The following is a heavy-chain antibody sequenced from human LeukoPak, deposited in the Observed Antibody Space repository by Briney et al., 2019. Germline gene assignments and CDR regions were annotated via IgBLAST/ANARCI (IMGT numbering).Heavy chain of an antibody. J-gene: IGHJ2*01. CDR2: IYRSGST. V-gene: IGHV4-34*01. D-gene: IGHD1-26*01. Sequence: GSLRLSCAASGFAFTNYAMTWVRQPPGKGLEWIGEIYRSGSTNYSPSLRSRVTISIDTSKTQFSLRLNSVTAADTAVYYCARTWSRDWYFDLWGRGTLVTVSS. CDR1: GFAFTNYA. CDR3: ARTWSRDWYFDL.